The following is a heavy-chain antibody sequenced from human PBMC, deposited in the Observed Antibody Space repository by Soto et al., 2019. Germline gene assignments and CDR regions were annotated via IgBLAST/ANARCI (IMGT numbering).Heavy chain of an antibody. J-gene: IGHJ6*02. CDR1: GYSFTSYW. D-gene: IGHD3-16*01. V-gene: IGHV5-51*01. CDR3: ARDKGIMITHLHHYYYYGMDV. CDR2: IYPGDSDT. Sequence: PGESLKISCKGSGYSFTSYWIGWVRQMPGKGLEWMGIIYPGDSDTRYSPSFQGQVTISADKSISTAYLQWSSLKASDTAMYYCARDKGIMITHLHHYYYYGMDVWGQGTTVTVSS.